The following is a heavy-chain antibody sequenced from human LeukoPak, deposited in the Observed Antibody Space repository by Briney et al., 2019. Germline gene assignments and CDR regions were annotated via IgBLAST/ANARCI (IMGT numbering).Heavy chain of an antibody. CDR1: GFTFSSYD. CDR2: IGTAGDT. J-gene: IGHJ6*03. CDR3: ARALRSQGDPYYYYYYYMDV. Sequence: GGSLRLSCAASGFTFSSYDMHWVRQATGKGLEWVSAIGTAGDTYYPGSVKGRFTISRENAKNSLYLQMNSLRAGDTAVYYCARALRSQGDPYYYYYYYMDVWGKGTTVTVSS. D-gene: IGHD3-16*01. V-gene: IGHV3-13*01.